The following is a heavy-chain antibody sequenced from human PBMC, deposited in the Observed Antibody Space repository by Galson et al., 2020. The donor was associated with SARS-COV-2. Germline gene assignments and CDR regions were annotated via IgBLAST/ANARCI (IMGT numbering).Heavy chain of an antibody. Sequence: ETSETLSLTCTVSGDSINIYYWAWIRQPAGKGLEWIGRIYPTGSINYNPSFKSRVTLSADTSKNQVSLTLTSVTAADTALYYCAREHTPRTFDIWGQGTMVTVSS. CDR3: AREHTPRTFDI. CDR1: GDSINIYY. CDR2: IYPTGSI. D-gene: IGHD2-2*02. V-gene: IGHV4-4*07. J-gene: IGHJ3*02.